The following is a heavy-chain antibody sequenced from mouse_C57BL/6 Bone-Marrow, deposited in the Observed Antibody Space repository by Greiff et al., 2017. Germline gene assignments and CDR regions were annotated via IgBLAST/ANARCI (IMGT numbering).Heavy chain of an antibody. V-gene: IGHV14-4*01. Sequence: VQLKESGAELVRPGASVKLSCTASGFNIKDDYMHWVKQRPEQGLEWIGWIDPANGDTEYASKFQGKATITADTSSNTAYLQLSSLTSEDTAVYYCTTTMVRDYYAMDYWGQGTSVTVSS. CDR1: GFNIKDDY. CDR3: TTTMVRDYYAMDY. D-gene: IGHD2-2*01. J-gene: IGHJ4*01. CDR2: IDPANGDT.